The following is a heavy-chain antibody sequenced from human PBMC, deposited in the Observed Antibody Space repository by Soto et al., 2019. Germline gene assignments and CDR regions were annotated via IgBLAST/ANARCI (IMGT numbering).Heavy chain of an antibody. D-gene: IGHD3-3*01. V-gene: IGHV3-48*03. CDR3: ARDYHDFWSGYFPHYYYGMDV. CDR1: GFTFSSYE. J-gene: IGHJ6*02. CDR2: ISSSGSTI. Sequence: PGGSLRLSCAASGFTFSSYEMNWVRQAPGKGLEWVSYISSSGSTIYYADSVKGRFTISRDNAKNSLYLQMSSLRAEDTAVYYCARDYHDFWSGYFPHYYYGMDVWGQGTTVTVAS.